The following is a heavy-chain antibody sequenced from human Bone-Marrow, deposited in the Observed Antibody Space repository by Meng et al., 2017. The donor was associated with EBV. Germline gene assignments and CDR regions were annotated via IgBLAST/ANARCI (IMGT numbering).Heavy chain of an antibody. D-gene: IGHD3-9*01. J-gene: IGHJ4*02. V-gene: IGHV4-34*01. Sequence: QGQLQHWGEGLLKPSETLSLTCVVNGGSLSGFSWSWIRQAPGKGLEWIGEIKHSGSTNYNPSLKNRVTISVDPSKNQFSLRLSSVTAADTAVYYRARATGGSTGYFRWGQGTLVTVSS. CDR3: ARATGGSTGYFR. CDR2: IKHSGST. CDR1: GGSLSGFS.